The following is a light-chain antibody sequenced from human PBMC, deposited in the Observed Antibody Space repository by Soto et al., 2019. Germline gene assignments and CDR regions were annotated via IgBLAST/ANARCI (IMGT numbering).Light chain of an antibody. Sequence: QSVLTQPASVSGSLGQSITTSCTGTRTDIGGYNYVSWYQQYPGKAPKLVICEVTSRPSGISDRFSGSKSGNTASLTISGLQAEDEADYFCTSYTNSKAYILFGGGTK. CDR1: RTDIGGYNY. J-gene: IGLJ2*01. CDR3: TSYTNSKAYIL. CDR2: EVT. V-gene: IGLV2-14*01.